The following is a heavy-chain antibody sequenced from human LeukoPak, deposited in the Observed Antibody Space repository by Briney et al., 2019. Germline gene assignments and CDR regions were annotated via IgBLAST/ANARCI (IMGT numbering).Heavy chain of an antibody. D-gene: IGHD4-17*01. CDR2: INHSGST. V-gene: IGHV4-34*01. CDR1: GGSFSGYY. J-gene: IGHJ4*02. CDR3: ANTDYDDYVLTG. Sequence: RTSETLSLTCAVYGGSFSGYYWSWIRQPPGKGLEWIGEINHSGSTNYNPSLKSRVTISVDTSKNQFSLKLSSVTAADTAVYYCANTDYDDYVLTGWGQGTLVTVSS.